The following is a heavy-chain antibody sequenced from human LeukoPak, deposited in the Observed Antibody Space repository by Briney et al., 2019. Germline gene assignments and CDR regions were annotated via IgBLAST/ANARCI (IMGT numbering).Heavy chain of an antibody. CDR2: ISPILGLR. CDR1: GSTFIRDT. Sequence: VASVKVSCKTSGSTFIRDTISWVRQAPGQGLEWMGRISPILGLRNFAQKFQGRVTITADKSTSTAYMELSSLRFEDTAVYYCAREFEGYDDYSDSYYGMDVWGQGTTVTVSS. D-gene: IGHD4-17*01. CDR3: AREFEGYDDYSDSYYGMDV. V-gene: IGHV1-69*04. J-gene: IGHJ6*02.